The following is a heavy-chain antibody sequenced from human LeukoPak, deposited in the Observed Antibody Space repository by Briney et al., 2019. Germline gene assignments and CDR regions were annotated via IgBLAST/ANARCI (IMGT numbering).Heavy chain of an antibody. V-gene: IGHV3-49*03. CDR1: GLAFGDYT. J-gene: IGHJ4*02. CDR2: IRSKAYGATT. Sequence: PGGSLSLSCTVSGLAFGDYTMSCFREAPGKGLGRVGFIRSKAYGATTEDAASAKGRFTISRDDSKSIAYLKMNSLKTEDTAVYYCTRDHSSSWYPTPTDYWGQGTLVTVSS. CDR3: TRDHSSSWYPTPTDY. D-gene: IGHD6-13*01.